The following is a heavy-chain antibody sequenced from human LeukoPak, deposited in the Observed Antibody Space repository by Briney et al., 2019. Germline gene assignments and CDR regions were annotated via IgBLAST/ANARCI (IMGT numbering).Heavy chain of an antibody. CDR2: INAGNGNT. D-gene: IGHD6-19*01. Sequence: ASVKVSCKASGYTFTSYAMHWVRQAPGQRLEWMGWINAGNGNTKYSQKFQGRVTITRDTSASTAYMELSSLRSEDTAVYYCATWGRQWLVPGDAFDTWGQGTMVTVSS. CDR3: ATWGRQWLVPGDAFDT. CDR1: GYTFTSYA. J-gene: IGHJ3*02. V-gene: IGHV1-3*01.